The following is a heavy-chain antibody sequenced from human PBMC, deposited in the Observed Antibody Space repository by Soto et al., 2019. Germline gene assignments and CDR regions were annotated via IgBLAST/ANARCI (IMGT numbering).Heavy chain of an antibody. Sequence: PSQTLSLTCAISGDSVSSNSAAWNWIRQSPSRGLEWLGRTYYRSKWLNDYSVSVKGRITINPDTSKNQFSLQLNSVTPEDTAVYYCARDRGAAGGGSYFDYWGQGTRVTVSS. V-gene: IGHV6-1*01. CDR3: ARDRGAAGGGSYFDY. J-gene: IGHJ4*02. CDR2: TYYRSKWLN. D-gene: IGHD2-15*01. CDR1: GDSVSSNSAA.